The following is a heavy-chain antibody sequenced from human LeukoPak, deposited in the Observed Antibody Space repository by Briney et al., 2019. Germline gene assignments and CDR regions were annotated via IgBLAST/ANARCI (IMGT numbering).Heavy chain of an antibody. CDR3: TRGRGTLNYYYYMDV. J-gene: IGHJ6*03. V-gene: IGHV1-8*03. Sequence: ASVKVSCKASGYTFTSYDINWVRQATGQGLEWMGWMNPNSGNTGYAQKFQGRVTITRNTSISTAYMELSSLRSEDTAMYYCTRGRGTLNYYYYMDVWGKGTTVTVSS. D-gene: IGHD2-15*01. CDR1: GYTFTSYD. CDR2: MNPNSGNT.